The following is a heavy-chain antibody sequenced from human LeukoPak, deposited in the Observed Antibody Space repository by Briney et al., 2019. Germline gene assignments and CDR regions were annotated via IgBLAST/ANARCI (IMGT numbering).Heavy chain of an antibody. CDR3: ARNVVGDCSSTSCYTDY. CDR1: GYTFTSYG. CDR2: ISAYNGNT. D-gene: IGHD2-2*02. V-gene: IGHV1-18*01. J-gene: IGHJ4*02. Sequence: GASVKVSCKASGYTFTSYGISWVRQAPGQGLEWMGWISAYNGNTNYAQKLQGRVTMTTDTSTSTAYMELRSLRCDVTAVYYCARNVVGDCSSTSCYTDYWGQGTLVTVSS.